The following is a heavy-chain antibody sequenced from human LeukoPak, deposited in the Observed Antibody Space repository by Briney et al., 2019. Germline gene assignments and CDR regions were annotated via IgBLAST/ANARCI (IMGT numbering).Heavy chain of an antibody. J-gene: IGHJ4*02. CDR3: ARGVYIAAAQYGY. Sequence: SETVSLTCTVSGGPISRYYWSWIRQPPGKGLEWIGYIYYSGTTNYNPSLKSRVTISIDTSKNQFSLKLSSVTAADTAVYYCARGVYIAAAQYGYWGQGTLVTVSS. V-gene: IGHV4-59*01. CDR2: IYYSGTT. D-gene: IGHD6-13*01. CDR1: GGPISRYY.